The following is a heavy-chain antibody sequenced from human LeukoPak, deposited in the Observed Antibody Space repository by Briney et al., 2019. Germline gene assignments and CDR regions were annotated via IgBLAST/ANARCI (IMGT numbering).Heavy chain of an antibody. V-gene: IGHV3-64*01. D-gene: IGHD6-19*01. CDR2: IRSDGSST. CDR3: TRRYGDHSGWAGYHDS. Sequence: PGGSLTLSCVACGFSFSDYIMLWVRQAPGKGLEYVSAIRSDGSSTVYPNSVKGRFTISRDNSKSTLYLQMGSLRAEDTAVYYCTRRYGDHSGWAGYHDSWGQGTLVTVSP. CDR1: GFSFSDYI. J-gene: IGHJ4*02.